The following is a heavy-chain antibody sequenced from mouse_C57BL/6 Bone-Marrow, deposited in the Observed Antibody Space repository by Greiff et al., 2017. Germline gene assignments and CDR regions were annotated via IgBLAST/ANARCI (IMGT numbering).Heavy chain of an antibody. D-gene: IGHD2-4*01. CDR3: TRNYYDYDGAYYFDY. CDR2: ISSGGDYI. CDR1: GFTFSSYA. J-gene: IGHJ2*01. Sequence: EVMLVESGEGLVKPGGSLKLSCAASGFTFSSYAMSWVRQTPEKRLELVAYISSGGDYIYYADTVKGRFTISRDNARNTLYLQMSSLKSEDTAMYYCTRNYYDYDGAYYFDYWGQGTTLTVSS. V-gene: IGHV5-9-1*02.